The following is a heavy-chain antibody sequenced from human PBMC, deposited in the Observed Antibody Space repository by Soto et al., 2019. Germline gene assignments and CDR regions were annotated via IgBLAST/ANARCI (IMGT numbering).Heavy chain of an antibody. CDR3: ARADDSSVYYSVG. Sequence: QVQLVHSGAEVKKPGSSVKVSCKASGGTFSSYAISWVRQAPGQGLEWMGGIIPIFGTANYAKKFQGRVTISADKSSSTAYMELSSLRTEDTTVYYCARADDSSVYYSVGWGQGTLVTVSS. V-gene: IGHV1-69*06. J-gene: IGHJ4*02. D-gene: IGHD3-22*01. CDR2: IIPIFGTA. CDR1: GGTFSSYA.